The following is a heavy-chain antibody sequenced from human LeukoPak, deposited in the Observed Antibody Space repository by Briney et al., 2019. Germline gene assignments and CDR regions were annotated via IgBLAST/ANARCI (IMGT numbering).Heavy chain of an antibody. CDR1: GFTFSSYG. CDR3: AKSEYDILTGSDFGY. D-gene: IGHD3-9*01. J-gene: IGHJ4*02. V-gene: IGHV3-30*02. CDR2: IRYDGSNK. Sequence: GGSLRLSCAASGFTFSSYGMHWVRQAPGNGVEGVAFIRYDGSNKYYADSVKGRFSISRENSKNTLYLQMNSLRAEDTAVYYCAKSEYDILTGSDFGYWGQGTLVTVSS.